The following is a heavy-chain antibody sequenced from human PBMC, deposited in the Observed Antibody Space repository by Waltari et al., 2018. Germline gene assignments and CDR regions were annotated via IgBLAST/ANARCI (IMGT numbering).Heavy chain of an antibody. J-gene: IGHJ3*02. Sequence: QVQLQESGPGLVKPSQTLSLTCTVSGGSISSGSYYWSWIRQPAGKGLEWIGRIYTSGRTNYNPALKIGVTISVDTSKNQFSLKLSSVTAADTAVYYCARVFGYYYDSSGYKDAFDIWGQGTMVTVSS. CDR1: GGSISSGSYY. CDR3: ARVFGYYYDSSGYKDAFDI. CDR2: IYTSGRT. V-gene: IGHV4-61*02. D-gene: IGHD3-22*01.